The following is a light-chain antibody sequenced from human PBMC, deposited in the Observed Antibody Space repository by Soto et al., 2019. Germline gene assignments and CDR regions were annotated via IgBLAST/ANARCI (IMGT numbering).Light chain of an antibody. Sequence: QSALTQPPSASGSPGQSVTISCTGTSSDVGGYNYVSWYQQHPGKAPKLMIYEVSKRPSGVPDRFSGSKSGNTASLTVSGLQAEDMADYYCSSYAGSNTVVFGGGTKVTVL. CDR2: EVS. J-gene: IGLJ2*01. CDR1: SSDVGGYNY. CDR3: SSYAGSNTVV. V-gene: IGLV2-8*01.